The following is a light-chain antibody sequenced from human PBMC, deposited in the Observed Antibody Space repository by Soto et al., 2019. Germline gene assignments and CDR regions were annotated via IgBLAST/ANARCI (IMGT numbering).Light chain of an antibody. CDR1: QSVSAN. Sequence: EIVLTHSPAALSVSLVDIFTLSCRASQSVSANLAWYQQRPGQAPRLLIYGISTRAPDAPDRFSGSGSGTEFTLTISSLQSEDSAVYYCQQYNIWPPWAFGQGTKVDIK. CDR3: QQYNIWPPWA. CDR2: GIS. V-gene: IGKV3-15*01. J-gene: IGKJ1*01.